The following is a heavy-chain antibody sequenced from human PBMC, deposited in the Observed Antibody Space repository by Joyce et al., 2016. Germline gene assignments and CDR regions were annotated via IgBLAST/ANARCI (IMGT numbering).Heavy chain of an antibody. V-gene: IGHV3-15*01. CDR2: RNRRPTNPGGWTT. CDR3: TLEGYTYGYHACDT. CDR1: GITFSKAW. J-gene: IGHJ3*02. D-gene: IGHD5-18*01. Sequence: EVQLVESGGGLVKPGGSLRLSCVASGITFSKAWVGWGRQAPGKGLEWVGHRNRRPTNPGGWTTDYAAPVQGRFVISRDDSKDTLFLDMNSLKIEDTAVYYCTLEGYTYGYHACDTWGQGTMVTVSS.